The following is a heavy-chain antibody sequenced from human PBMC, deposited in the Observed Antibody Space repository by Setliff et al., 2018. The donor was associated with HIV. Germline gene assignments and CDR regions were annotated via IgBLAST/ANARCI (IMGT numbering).Heavy chain of an antibody. V-gene: IGHV4-59*11. D-gene: IGHD2-21*01. CDR2: IYSSGST. J-gene: IGHJ2*01. CDR3: AREIGITKSPYWYFDL. CDR1: GASISSHY. Sequence: PSQTLSFTCTVSGASISSHYWTWIRQPPGKGLEWIGSIYSSGSTNYNPSLKSRLTISLDTSENQLSLKFSSVTAADTAVYFCAREIGITKSPYWYFDLWGRGTLVTVSS.